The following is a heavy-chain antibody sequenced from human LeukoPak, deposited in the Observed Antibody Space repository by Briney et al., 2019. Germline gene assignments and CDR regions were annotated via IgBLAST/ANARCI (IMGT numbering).Heavy chain of an antibody. J-gene: IGHJ3*01. D-gene: IGHD3-10*01. CDR2: IDPSDSYT. V-gene: IGHV5-10-1*01. CDR1: GYSFTSYR. CDR3: ARHSGLWFGELFS. Sequence: GESLKISCKGSGYSFTSYRISWVRQTPGKGLEWMGRIDPSDSYTNYSPSFQGHVTISADKSISTAYLQWSSLKASDTAMYYCARHSGLWFGELFSWGQGTMVTVSS.